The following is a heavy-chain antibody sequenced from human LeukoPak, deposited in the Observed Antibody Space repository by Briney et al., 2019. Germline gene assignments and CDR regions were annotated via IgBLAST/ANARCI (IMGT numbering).Heavy chain of an antibody. CDR3: ATMFLRYFETAPL. CDR2: ISRTSSTI. D-gene: IGHD3-9*01. J-gene: IGHJ4*02. CDR1: GFTFSTYS. V-gene: IGHV3-48*04. Sequence: GGSLRLSCAASGFTFSTYSMNWVRQAPGKGLEWVAQISRTSSTIYYADSVKGRFTISRDNAKNSLYLQMNSLRAEDTAAYYCATMFLRYFETAPLWGQGTLVTVSS.